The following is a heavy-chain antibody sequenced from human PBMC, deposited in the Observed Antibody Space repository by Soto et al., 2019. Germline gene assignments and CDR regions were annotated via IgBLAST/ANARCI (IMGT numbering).Heavy chain of an antibody. J-gene: IGHJ4*01. CDR3: ARAAVIGYCSGGSCYFDY. V-gene: IGHV1-69*06. CDR1: GGTFSSYA. CDR2: IIPIFGTA. Sequence: SVKVCCKASGGTFSSYAISWVRQAPGQGLEWMGGIIPIFGTANYAQKFQGRVTITADKSTSTSYMELSSLRSEDTAVYYCARAAVIGYCSGGSCYFDYWGHGTLVTVSS. D-gene: IGHD2-15*01.